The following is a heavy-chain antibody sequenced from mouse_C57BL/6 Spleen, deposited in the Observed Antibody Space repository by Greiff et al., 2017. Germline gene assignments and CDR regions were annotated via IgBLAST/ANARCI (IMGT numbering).Heavy chain of an antibody. CDR2: IDPSDSYT. CDR1: GYTFTSYW. J-gene: IGHJ2*01. Sequence: QVQLQQPGAELVMPGASVKLSCKASGYTFTSYWMHWVKQRPGQGLEWIGEIDPSDSYTNYNQKFKGKSTLTVDKSSSTAYMQLSSLTSEDSAVYYCARGGGNGGWAGYWGQGTTLTGS. V-gene: IGHV1-69*01. CDR3: ARGGGNGGWAGY. D-gene: IGHD1-1*02.